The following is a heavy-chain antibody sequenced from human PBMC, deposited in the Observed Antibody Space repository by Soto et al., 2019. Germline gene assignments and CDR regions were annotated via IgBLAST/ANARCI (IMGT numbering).Heavy chain of an antibody. CDR2: INAGNGNT. J-gene: IGHJ5*02. V-gene: IGHV1-3*01. Sequence: QVQLVQSGAEVKKPGASVKVSCKASGYTFTSYAMHWVRQAPGQRLEWMGWINAGNGNTKYSQKFQGRVTITRDTSASTAYMELCSVRSEDTAVYYCARESYGDPYNWFDPWGQGTLVTVSS. D-gene: IGHD4-17*01. CDR1: GYTFTSYA. CDR3: ARESYGDPYNWFDP.